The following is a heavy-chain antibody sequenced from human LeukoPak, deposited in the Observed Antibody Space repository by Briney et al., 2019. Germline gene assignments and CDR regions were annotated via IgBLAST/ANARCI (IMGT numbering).Heavy chain of an antibody. Sequence: GGSLRLSCAASGFAFSIYALHWVRQAPGKRLEHVSAITSGDVSTYYANSVKGRFTISRDNSKNTLYPQMGSLRAEDMAVYCCARLGCSGYALDYWGQGTLVTVSS. CDR3: ARLGCSGYALDY. V-gene: IGHV3-64*01. J-gene: IGHJ4*02. CDR2: ITSGDVST. D-gene: IGHD5-12*01. CDR1: GFAFSIYA.